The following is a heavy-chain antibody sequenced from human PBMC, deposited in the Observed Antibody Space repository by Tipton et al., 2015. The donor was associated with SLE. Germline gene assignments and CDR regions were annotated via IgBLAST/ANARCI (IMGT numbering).Heavy chain of an antibody. CDR3: ARDRVPYSSGCFDI. D-gene: IGHD6-19*01. CDR1: GGSISSGDYY. V-gene: IGHV4-61*08. CDR2: IYHSAST. J-gene: IGHJ3*02. Sequence: LRLSCTVSGGSISSGDYYWSWIRQPPGKGLEWIGYIYHSASTNYNPSLNSRVTISVDTSKHQVSLKLSSVTAADTAMYYCARDRVPYSSGCFDIWGQGTMVTVSS.